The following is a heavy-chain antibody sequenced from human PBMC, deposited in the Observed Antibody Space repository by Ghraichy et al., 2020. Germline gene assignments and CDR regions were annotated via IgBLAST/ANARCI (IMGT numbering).Heavy chain of an antibody. V-gene: IGHV3-7*03. CDR1: GFTFSSYW. D-gene: IGHD3-10*01. J-gene: IGHJ3*02. Sequence: GSLRLSCAASGFTFSSYWMSWVRQAPGKGLEWVANIKQDGSEKNYVDSVKGRFTISRDNAKNSLYLQMNSLRAEDTAVYYCARDWVGYGSGRGAFDIWGQGTMVTVSS. CDR3: ARDWVGYGSGRGAFDI. CDR2: IKQDGSEK.